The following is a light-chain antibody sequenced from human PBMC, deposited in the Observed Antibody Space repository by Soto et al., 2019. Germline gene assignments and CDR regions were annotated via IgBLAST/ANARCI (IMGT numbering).Light chain of an antibody. CDR2: GAS. CDR1: QSVGGD. CDR3: QQYNNWPPYT. Sequence: ERVMTQSPATLSVSPGERATLSCRASQSVGGDLAWYQQKPGQAPRLLIYGASSRAPGIPDRFSGSGSGTEFTLTISSLQSEDSAVYYCQQYNNWPPYTFGQGTKVDIK. V-gene: IGKV3-15*01. J-gene: IGKJ2*01.